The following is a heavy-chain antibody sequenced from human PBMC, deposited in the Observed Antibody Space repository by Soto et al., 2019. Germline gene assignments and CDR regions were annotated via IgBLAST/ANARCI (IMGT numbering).Heavy chain of an antibody. J-gene: IGHJ6*03. D-gene: IGHD1-26*01. CDR3: ARLGRGYYYMDV. V-gene: IGHV4-59*08. CDR2: IYYSGST. CDR1: GGSISSYY. Sequence: QVQLQESGPGLVKPSETLSLTCTVSGGSISSYYWSWIRQPPGKGLEWIGYIYYSGSTNYNPSLKSRVTISVDTSKNQFSLKLSSVTAADTAVYYCARLGRGYYYMDVWGKGTTVTVSS.